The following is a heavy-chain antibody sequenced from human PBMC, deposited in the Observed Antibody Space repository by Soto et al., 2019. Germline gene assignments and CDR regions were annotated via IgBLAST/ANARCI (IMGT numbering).Heavy chain of an antibody. CDR1: GGSFSGYY. J-gene: IGHJ6*02. Sequence: SETLSLTCAVYGGSFSGYYWSWIRQPPGKGLEWIGEINHSGSTNYNPSLKSRVTISVDTSKNQFSLKLSSVTAADTAVYYCAREDASDGYGMDVWGQGTTVTVSS. CDR3: AREDASDGYGMDV. V-gene: IGHV4-34*01. D-gene: IGHD5-18*01. CDR2: INHSGST.